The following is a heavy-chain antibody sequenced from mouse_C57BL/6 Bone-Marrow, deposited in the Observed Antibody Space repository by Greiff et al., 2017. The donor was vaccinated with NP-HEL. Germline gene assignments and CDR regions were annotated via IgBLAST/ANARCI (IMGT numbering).Heavy chain of an antibody. CDR3: ARWGTTVVNFDV. V-gene: IGHV14-2*01. CDR1: GFNIQDYY. D-gene: IGHD1-1*01. J-gene: IGHJ1*03. CDR2: IDPEDGET. Sequence: VHVKQSGAELVKPGASVKLSCTASGFNIQDYYMHWVKQRTEQGLEWIGRIDPEDGETKYAPKFQGKATITADTSSNTAYLQLSSLTSEDTAFYYCARWGTTVVNFDVWGTGTTVTVSS.